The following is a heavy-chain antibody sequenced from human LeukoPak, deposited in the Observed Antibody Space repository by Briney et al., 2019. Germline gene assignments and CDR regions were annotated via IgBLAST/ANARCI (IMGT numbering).Heavy chain of an antibody. V-gene: IGHV3-23*01. CDR3: AKDSSFTLDSSSCALDY. CDR2: ISGSGGST. D-gene: IGHD6-13*01. CDR1: GFTFISYG. Sequence: GGSLRLSCAASGFTFISYGMSWVRQAPGKGLEWVSAISGSGGSTYYADSVKGRFTISRDNSKNTLYLQMNSLRAEDTAVYYCAKDSSFTLDSSSCALDYWGQGTLVTVSS. J-gene: IGHJ4*02.